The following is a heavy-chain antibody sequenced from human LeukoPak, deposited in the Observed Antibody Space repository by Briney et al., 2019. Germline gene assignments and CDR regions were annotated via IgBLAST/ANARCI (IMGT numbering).Heavy chain of an antibody. D-gene: IGHD3-10*01. CDR1: GFTFSDYY. V-gene: IGHV3-15*01. CDR3: TTAGSGPGAFDY. J-gene: IGHJ4*02. Sequence: GGSLRLSCAASGFTFSDYYMSWIRQAPGKGLEWVGRIKSKTDGGTTDYAAPVKGRFTISRDDSKNTLYLQMNSLKTEDTAVYYCTTAGSGPGAFDYWGQGTLVTVSS. CDR2: IKSKTDGGTT.